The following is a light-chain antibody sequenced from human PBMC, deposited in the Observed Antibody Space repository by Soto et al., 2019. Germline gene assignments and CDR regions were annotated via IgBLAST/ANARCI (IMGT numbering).Light chain of an antibody. CDR2: DAS. CDR3: QQYNNWPPMVT. V-gene: IGKV3-15*01. Sequence: EIVLTQSPGTLSLSPGERATLSCRASHSVTRYVAWYQQKPGQAPRLLISDASTRATGIPARFSGSGSGTEFTLTISSLQSEDFAIYYCQQYNNWPPMVTFGGGTKVDIK. J-gene: IGKJ4*01. CDR1: HSVTRY.